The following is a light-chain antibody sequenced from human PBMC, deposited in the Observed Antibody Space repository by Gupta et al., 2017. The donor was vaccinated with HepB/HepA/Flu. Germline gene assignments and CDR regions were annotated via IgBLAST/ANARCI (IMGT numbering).Light chain of an antibody. J-gene: IGLJ2*01. CDR3: QSYDSSLSGV. CDR2: GNN. CDR1: SSNIGAGYD. Sequence: QSVLTQPPSVSGAPGPRVTISCTGSSSNIGAGYDVLWYQQLPGTAPKLLIYGNNNRPSGVPDRFSGSKSGTSASLAITGLQAEDEADYYCQSYDSSLSGVFGGGTKLTVL. V-gene: IGLV1-40*01.